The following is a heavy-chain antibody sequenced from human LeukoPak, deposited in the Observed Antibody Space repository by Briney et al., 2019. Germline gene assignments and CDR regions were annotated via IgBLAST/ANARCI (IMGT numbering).Heavy chain of an antibody. J-gene: IGHJ3*02. Sequence: GGSLRLSCTASEFTFSDYCMNWVRQAPGKGLEWVANIKADGRQKNYLDSVKGRFTISRDNAVNSFYLQMNNLRADDTAVYYCAGEKYYLETGGSSKAFEIWGQGTMVTVSS. D-gene: IGHD2-8*02. CDR1: EFTFSDYC. CDR2: IKADGRQK. CDR3: AGEKYYLETGGSSKAFEI. V-gene: IGHV3-7*01.